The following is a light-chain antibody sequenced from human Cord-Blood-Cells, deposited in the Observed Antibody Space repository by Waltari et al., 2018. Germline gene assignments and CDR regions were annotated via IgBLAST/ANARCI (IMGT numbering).Light chain of an antibody. CDR2: EGS. CDR1: SSDVGSYNL. CDR3: CSYAGSSTLV. Sequence: QSALTQPASVSGSPGQSITISCTGTSSDVGSYNLVSWYQQHPGKATKLMIYEGSKRTSGVYIRFYGSKSGNTASLTISGLQAEDEADYYCCSYAGSSTLVFGGGTKLTVL. J-gene: IGLJ3*02. V-gene: IGLV2-23*01.